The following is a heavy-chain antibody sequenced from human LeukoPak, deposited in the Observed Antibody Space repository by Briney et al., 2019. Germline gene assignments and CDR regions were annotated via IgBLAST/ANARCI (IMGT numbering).Heavy chain of an antibody. D-gene: IGHD3-22*01. CDR3: ARVNNYYGTSAYYYEGAFDI. Sequence: KPSDTLSLTCVVSRYSINSGYYWGWIRQSPGKGLEWIGSIYHSGSTYYNPSLKSRVTISVDTSKNQFSLKLTSVTAADTAVYYCARVNNYYGTSAYYYEGAFDIWGQGTMVTVS. CDR2: IYHSGST. V-gene: IGHV4-38-2*01. CDR1: RYSINSGYY. J-gene: IGHJ3*02.